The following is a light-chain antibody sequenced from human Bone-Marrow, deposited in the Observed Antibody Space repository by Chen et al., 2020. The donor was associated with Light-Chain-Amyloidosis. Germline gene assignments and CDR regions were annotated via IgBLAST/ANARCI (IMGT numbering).Light chain of an antibody. CDR1: NIGSTS. J-gene: IGLJ3*02. V-gene: IGLV3-21*02. CDR3: QVWDRSSDRPV. CDR2: DDS. Sequence: SYVLTQPSSGSVAPGQTATIACGGNNIGSTSVHWYQPTPGQAPLLVVYDDSDRPSGIPERWSGSNSGNTATLTISRVEAGDEAYYYCQVWDRSSDRPVFGGGTKLTVL.